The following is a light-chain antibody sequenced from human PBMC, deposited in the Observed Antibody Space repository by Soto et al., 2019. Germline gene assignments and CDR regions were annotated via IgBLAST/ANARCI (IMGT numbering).Light chain of an antibody. Sequence: AIQLTQSPSSLSASVGDRVTITCRASQGISTALAWYQQRPGKAPKVLIYDASNLQGGVPSRFSGSGSGTDFTLTITRLQPEDFASYYCHQFHNYPLTFGGGTKVDIK. CDR3: HQFHNYPLT. CDR1: QGISTA. CDR2: DAS. J-gene: IGKJ4*01. V-gene: IGKV1D-13*01.